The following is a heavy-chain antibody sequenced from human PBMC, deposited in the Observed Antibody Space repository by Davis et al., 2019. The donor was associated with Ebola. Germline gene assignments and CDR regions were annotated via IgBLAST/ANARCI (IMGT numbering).Heavy chain of an antibody. J-gene: IGHJ4*02. CDR2: IRPDGSEE. D-gene: IGHD3-3*01. Sequence: ESLKISCAASGFTSSNYWMSWVRQAPGKGLEWVANIRPDGSEEQYVDSLKGRITTSRDNAKNSLYLQMSSLRAEDTAVYYCARAGVDTIFGVVSYFDLDYWGQGTLVTVSS. V-gene: IGHV3-7*01. CDR3: ARAGVDTIFGVVSYFDLDY. CDR1: GFTSSNYW.